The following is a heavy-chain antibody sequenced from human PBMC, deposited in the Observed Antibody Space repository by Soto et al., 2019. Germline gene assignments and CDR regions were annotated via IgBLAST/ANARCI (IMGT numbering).Heavy chain of an antibody. CDR3: SKSPSVWAGWYFDL. D-gene: IGHD6-19*01. CDR1: GFTFSSYA. J-gene: IGHJ2*01. CDR2: ISGSGGST. V-gene: IGHV3-23*01. Sequence: EVQLLESGGGLVQPGGSLRLSCAASGFTFSSYAMSWVRQAPGKGLEWVSDISGSGGSTYYADSVKGRFTISRDNSKSTLSLQINSLRAEDTAVYYCSKSPSVWAGWYFDLWGRGTLVTVSS.